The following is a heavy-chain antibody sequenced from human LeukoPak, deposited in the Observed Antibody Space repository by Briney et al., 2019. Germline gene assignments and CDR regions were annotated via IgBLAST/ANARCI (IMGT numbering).Heavy chain of an antibody. V-gene: IGHV3-64*01. J-gene: IGHJ3*02. Sequence: PGGSLRLSCAASGFTFSNYEMHWVRQAPGKVLEYVSSISSNGGNTFYTNSVKGRFTISRDNSRPTLHIQMGSLRPEDMAVYYCARESGLAGQGGFDIWGQGTMVTVSS. CDR1: GFTFSNYE. D-gene: IGHD3-10*01. CDR2: ISSNGGNT. CDR3: ARESGLAGQGGFDI.